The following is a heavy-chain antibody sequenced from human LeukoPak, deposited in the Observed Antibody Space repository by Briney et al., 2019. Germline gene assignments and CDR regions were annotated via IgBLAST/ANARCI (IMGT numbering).Heavy chain of an antibody. V-gene: IGHV5-51*01. Sequence: LGESLKISFKGSGYSFTSYWIGWVRQMPGKGLEWMGIIYPGDSDTRYSPSFQGQVTISADKSISTAYLQWSSLKASDTAMYYCARPAWPAPYCGGDCYSMEYFQHWGQGTLVTVSS. CDR2: IYPGDSDT. CDR1: GYSFTSYW. J-gene: IGHJ1*01. D-gene: IGHD2-21*02. CDR3: ARPAWPAPYCGGDCYSMEYFQH.